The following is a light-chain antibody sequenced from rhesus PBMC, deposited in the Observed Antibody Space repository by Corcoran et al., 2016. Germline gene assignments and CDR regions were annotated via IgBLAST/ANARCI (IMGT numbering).Light chain of an antibody. CDR1: ESLGTY. J-gene: IGKJ1*01. V-gene: IGKV3-40*02. CDR2: GAY. Sequence: IVMTQSPAILFLSPGETAIISCRASESLGTYVAWYQQKPWQAPKLLFHGAYLRATGIPERFSGSGSWTEFTLTMSRLEPEDVRMYHCQQYNDLMLTIGQGTKVQIK. CDR3: QQYNDLMLT.